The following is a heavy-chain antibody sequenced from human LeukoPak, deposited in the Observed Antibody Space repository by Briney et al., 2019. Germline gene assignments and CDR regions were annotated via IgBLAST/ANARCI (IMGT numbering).Heavy chain of an antibody. V-gene: IGHV1-8*01. CDR3: ARXRXSNXVMFYYYYYMDV. CDR2: MNPNSGNT. CDR1: GYTFTSYD. J-gene: IGHJ6*03. Sequence: ASVKVSCKASGYTFTSYDINWVRQATGQGLEWMGWMNPNSGNTGYAQKFQGRVTMTRNTSISTAYMELSSLRSEDTAVYYCARXRXSNXVMFYYYYYMDVWGKGTTVTVSS. D-gene: IGHD4-11*01.